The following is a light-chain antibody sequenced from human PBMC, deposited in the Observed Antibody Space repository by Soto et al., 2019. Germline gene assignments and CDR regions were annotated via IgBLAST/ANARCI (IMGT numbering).Light chain of an antibody. CDR2: DIF. V-gene: IGKV3D-15*01. J-gene: IGKJ4*01. CDR3: QPYTNWTLT. Sequence: EILIRQSKTAMSVSPGERATLSCRASQSVGSDLAWYQQKPGQAPRLVIYDIFTRATGVPTRISSSGSGTEFTLTINSLQCEDFSIYDCQPYTNWTLTFGG. CDR1: QSVGSD.